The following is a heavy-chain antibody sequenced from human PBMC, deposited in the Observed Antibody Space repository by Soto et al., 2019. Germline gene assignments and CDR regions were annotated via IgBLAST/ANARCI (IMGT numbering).Heavy chain of an antibody. CDR3: ARGGDILVVPAAMPTFYIDV. J-gene: IGHJ6*03. D-gene: IGHD2-2*01. CDR2: INPSGGST. CDR1: GYTFTSYY. V-gene: IGHV1-46*03. Sequence: ASVKVSWKASGYTFTSYYMHWVRQAPGQGLEWMGIINPSGGSTSYAQKFQGRVTMTRDTSTSTVYMELSSLRSEDTAVYYCARGGDILVVPAAMPTFYIDVWAKGTTVTVSS.